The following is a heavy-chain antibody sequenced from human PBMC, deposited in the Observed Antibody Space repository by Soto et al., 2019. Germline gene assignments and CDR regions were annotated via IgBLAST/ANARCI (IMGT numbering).Heavy chain of an antibody. D-gene: IGHD2-2*01. V-gene: IGHV3-48*02. CDR2: ISGSSYTI. CDR1: EFIFSSYS. CDR3: ARDGEDIVLVPAFYGMDV. J-gene: IGHJ6*02. Sequence: EVQLVESGGGLVQPGGSLRLSCAASEFIFSSYSMNWVRQAPGKGLEWVSYISGSSYTIYYADSVKGRFTISRDNAKNSLYLQMNSLRDDDTAVYYCARDGEDIVLVPAFYGMDVWGQGTTVTVSS.